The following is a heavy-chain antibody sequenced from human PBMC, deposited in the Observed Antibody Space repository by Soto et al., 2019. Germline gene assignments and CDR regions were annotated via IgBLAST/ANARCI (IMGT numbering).Heavy chain of an antibody. D-gene: IGHD3-9*01. CDR1: GFTFSSYA. J-gene: IGHJ4*02. CDR2: ISGSGGST. CDR3: AKDDSGISVIRYFDWLTRLDY. Sequence: GGSLRLSCAASGFTFSSYAMSWVRQAPGKGLEWVSAISGSGGSTYYADSVKGRFTISRENSKNTVYLKMNSLRAEDTAVYYCAKDDSGISVIRYFDWLTRLDYWGQGTLVTVSS. V-gene: IGHV3-23*01.